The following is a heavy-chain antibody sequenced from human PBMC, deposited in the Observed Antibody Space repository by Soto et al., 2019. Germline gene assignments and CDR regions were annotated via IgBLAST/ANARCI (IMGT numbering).Heavy chain of an antibody. CDR3: ARSGPINDGSPDLRNWFDP. J-gene: IGHJ5*02. V-gene: IGHV1-3*01. CDR1: GYTFTSYA. D-gene: IGHD3-10*01. CDR2: INAGNGNT. Sequence: ASVKVSCKASGYTFTSYAMHWVRQAPGQRLEWMGWINAGNGNTKYSQKFQGRVTITRDTSAGTAYMEVSSLTSGDTTVYYCARSGPINDGSPDLRNWFDPWGQGTLVTVSS.